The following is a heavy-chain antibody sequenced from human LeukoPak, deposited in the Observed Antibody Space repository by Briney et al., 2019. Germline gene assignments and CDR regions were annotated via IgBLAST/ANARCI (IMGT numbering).Heavy chain of an antibody. CDR3: ARLLIAAAGSYAFDI. D-gene: IGHD6-13*01. CDR1: GGTFSSYA. V-gene: IGHV1-69*13. CDR2: IIPIFGTA. Sequence: SVKVSCKASGGTFSSYAISWVRQAPGQGLEWVGGIIPIFGTANYAQKFQGRVTITADESTSTAYMELSSLRSEDTAVYYCARLLIAAAGSYAFDIWGQGTMVTVSS. J-gene: IGHJ3*02.